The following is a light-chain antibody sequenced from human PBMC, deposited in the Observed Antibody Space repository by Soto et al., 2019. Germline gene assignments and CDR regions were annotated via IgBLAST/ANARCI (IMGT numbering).Light chain of an antibody. V-gene: IGKV1-5*01. Sequence: DFQMTQSPSTLSASVGDRVTITCRASQNIRSRLAWFQQTPGKAPKLLIYDASSLESGVPQRFSGSGSGTEFTLTISSRKTDDFSTDDCQHYHSYWTFGQGTKVE. J-gene: IGKJ1*01. CDR1: QNIRSR. CDR2: DAS. CDR3: QHYHSYWT.